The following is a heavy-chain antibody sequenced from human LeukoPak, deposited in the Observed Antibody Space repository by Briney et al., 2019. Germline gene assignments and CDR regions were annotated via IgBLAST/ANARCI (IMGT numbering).Heavy chain of an antibody. J-gene: IGHJ4*02. D-gene: IGHD6-6*01. CDR2: IKQDGSEK. CDR1: GFTFSSYW. V-gene: IGHV3-7*01. Sequence: GGSLRLSCAASGFTFSSYWMSWVRQAPGKGLEWVANIKQDGSEKYYVDSVKGRFTISRDNAKNSLYLQMNSLRAEDTAVYYCARYINLSGSSFFDYWGQGTLVTVSS. CDR3: ARYINLSGSSFFDY.